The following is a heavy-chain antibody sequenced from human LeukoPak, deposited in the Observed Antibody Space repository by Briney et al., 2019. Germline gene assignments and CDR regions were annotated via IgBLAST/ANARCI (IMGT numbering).Heavy chain of an antibody. J-gene: IGHJ5*02. CDR3: ATIPIVGATNWFDP. Sequence: ASVKVSCKVSGYTFTELSMHWVRQAPGKGLEWMGGFDPEDGETIYAQKFQGRVTMTEDTSTDTAYMELSSLRSEDTAVYYCATIPIVGATNWFDPWGQGTLVTVSS. CDR1: GYTFTELS. D-gene: IGHD1-26*01. V-gene: IGHV1-24*01. CDR2: FDPEDGET.